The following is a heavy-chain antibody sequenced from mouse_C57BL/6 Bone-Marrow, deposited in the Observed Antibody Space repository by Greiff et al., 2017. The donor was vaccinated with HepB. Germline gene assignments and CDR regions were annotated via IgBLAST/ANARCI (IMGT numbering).Heavy chain of an antibody. V-gene: IGHV1-18*01. Sequence: EVQLQQSGPELVKPGASVKIPCKASGYTFTDYNMDWVKQSHGKSLEWIGDINPNNGGTIYNQKFKGKATLTVDKSSSTAYMELRSLTSEDTAVYYCARGGDYDVEFAYWGQGTLVTVSA. J-gene: IGHJ3*01. CDR3: ARGGDYDVEFAY. CDR1: GYTFTDYN. D-gene: IGHD2-4*01. CDR2: INPNNGGT.